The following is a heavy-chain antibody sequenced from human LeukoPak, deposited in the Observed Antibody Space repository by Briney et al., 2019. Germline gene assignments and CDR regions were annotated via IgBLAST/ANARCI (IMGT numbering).Heavy chain of an antibody. D-gene: IGHD6-6*01. CDR1: GYTFTSYD. Sequence: ASVTVSCKASGYTFTSYDISWVRQAPGQGLEWMGWMNPNSGNTGYAQKFQGRVTITRSTSISTAYMELSSLRSEDTAVYYCARSTYSSSYELDYWGQGTLVTVSS. CDR2: MNPNSGNT. J-gene: IGHJ4*02. CDR3: ARSTYSSSYELDY. V-gene: IGHV1-8*03.